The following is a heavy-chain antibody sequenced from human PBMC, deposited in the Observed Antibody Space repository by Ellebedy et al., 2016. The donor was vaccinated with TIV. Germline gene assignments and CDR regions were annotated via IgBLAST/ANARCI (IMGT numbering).Heavy chain of an antibody. CDR1: GFTFSTYS. V-gene: IGHV3-21*01. CDR3: ARVSDFTLDV. CDR2: ISSSSGYI. Sequence: GESLKISXAASGFTFSTYSMNWVRQAPGKGLEWVSSISSSSGYIYYPDSVKGRFTISRDNAKNSLYLQMNSLRAEDTAVYYCARVSDFTLDVWGRGTTVTVSS. D-gene: IGHD3/OR15-3a*01. J-gene: IGHJ6*04.